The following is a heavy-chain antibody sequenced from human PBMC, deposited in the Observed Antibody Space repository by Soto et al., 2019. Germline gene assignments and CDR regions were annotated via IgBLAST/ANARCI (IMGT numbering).Heavy chain of an antibody. CDR1: GGSISSSNW. CDR2: IYHSGST. V-gene: IGHV4-4*02. J-gene: IGHJ6*02. Sequence: PSETLSLTCAVSGGSISSSNWWSWVRQPPGKGLEWIGEIYHSGSTNYNPSLKSRVTISVDKSKNQFSLKLSSVTAADTAVYYCASKGLQLVPPDYYYGMDVWGQGTTVTVSS. D-gene: IGHD6-13*01. CDR3: ASKGLQLVPPDYYYGMDV.